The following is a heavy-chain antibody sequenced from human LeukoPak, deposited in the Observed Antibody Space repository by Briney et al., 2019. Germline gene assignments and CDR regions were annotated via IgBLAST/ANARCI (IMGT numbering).Heavy chain of an antibody. D-gene: IGHD6-19*01. CDR2: IHYSGST. CDR1: GGPNGSYH. V-gene: IGHV4-59*01. J-gene: IGHJ4*02. CDR3: ARDGVAGGFYY. Sequence: AEPLSLTCTVSGGPNGSYHWKWTPHPPGKGLEWIVYIHYSGSTNHNASLKSRVTISVDTSKNQFSLKLSSVTAAEPAVNYCARDGVAGGFYYWGQGTLVTVSS.